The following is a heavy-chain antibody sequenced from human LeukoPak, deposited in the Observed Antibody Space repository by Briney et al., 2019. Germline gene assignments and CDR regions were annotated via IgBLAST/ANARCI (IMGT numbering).Heavy chain of an antibody. J-gene: IGHJ6*03. V-gene: IGHV3-64*01. D-gene: IGHD5-18*01. Sequence: GGSLRLSCVVSGFTFSSYAMHWVRQAPGKGLEYVSAISSNGGSTYYANSVKGRFTISRDNSKNTLYLQMNSLRAEDTAVYYCGKGGYSYGYRYYMDVWGKGTTVTVSS. CDR1: GFTFSSYA. CDR2: ISSNGGST. CDR3: GKGGYSYGYRYYMDV.